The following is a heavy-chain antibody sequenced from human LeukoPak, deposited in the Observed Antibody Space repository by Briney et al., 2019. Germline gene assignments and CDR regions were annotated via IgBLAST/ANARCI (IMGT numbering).Heavy chain of an antibody. CDR1: GYIFTSSY. CDR3: ARDHSSSSEDY. Sequence: ASVKVSCKASGYIFTSSYIHWVRQAPGQGLEWMGMINPSGGSTGYAQKFQGRVTMTRDMSTSTVYMELSSLRSEDTAVYYCARDHSSSSEDYWGQGTLVTVSS. D-gene: IGHD6-13*01. J-gene: IGHJ4*02. V-gene: IGHV1-46*01. CDR2: INPSGGST.